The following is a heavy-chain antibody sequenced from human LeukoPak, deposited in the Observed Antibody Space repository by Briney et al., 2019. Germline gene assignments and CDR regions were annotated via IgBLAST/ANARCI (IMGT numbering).Heavy chain of an antibody. J-gene: IGHJ4*02. CDR3: ARGLWFGDENPPYFDY. CDR2: FYTSGST. D-gene: IGHD3-10*01. Sequence: SETLSLTCTVSGGSISSSNYYWSWIRQPAGKGLEWIGRFYTSGSTNYNPSLKSRVTILVYTSKNQFSLKLSSVTAADTAVYYCARGLWFGDENPPYFDYWGRGTLVTVSS. V-gene: IGHV4-61*02. CDR1: GGSISSSNYY.